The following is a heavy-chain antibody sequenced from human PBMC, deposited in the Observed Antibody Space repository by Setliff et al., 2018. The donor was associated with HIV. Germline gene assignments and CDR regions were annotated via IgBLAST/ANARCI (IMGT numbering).Heavy chain of an antibody. D-gene: IGHD3-22*01. Sequence: SETLSLTCIVSGESISSKNYYWGWIRQPPGKGLEWIGYISNTGNTKYNPSLKSRVTIAGDTSKNQFSVRLTSVTAADTAVYSCARDVARFDYDTGGYYVSHFDYWGQGIQVTVSS. CDR1: GESISSKNYY. CDR3: ARDVARFDYDTGGYYVSHFDY. CDR2: ISNTGNT. V-gene: IGHV4-61*01. J-gene: IGHJ4*02.